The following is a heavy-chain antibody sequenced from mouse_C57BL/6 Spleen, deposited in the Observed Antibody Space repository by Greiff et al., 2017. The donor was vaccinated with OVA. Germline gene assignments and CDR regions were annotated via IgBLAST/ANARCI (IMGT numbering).Heavy chain of an antibody. V-gene: IGHV6-3*01. CDR3: TTSSGYFDV. J-gene: IGHJ1*03. Sequence: EVQLVESGGGLVQPGGSMKLSCVASGFTFSNYWMNWVRQSPEKGLEWVAQIRLKSDNYATHYAESVKGRFTISRDDSKSSVYLQMNNLRAEDTGIYYCTTSSGYFDVWGTGTTVTVSS. CDR1: GFTFSNYW. CDR2: IRLKSDNYAT.